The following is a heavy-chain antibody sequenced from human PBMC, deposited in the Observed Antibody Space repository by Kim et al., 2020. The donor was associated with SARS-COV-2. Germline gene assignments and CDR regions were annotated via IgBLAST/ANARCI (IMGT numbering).Heavy chain of an antibody. Sequence: ASVKVSCKVSGYTLTELSMHWVRQAPGKGLEWIGGFDPEDGETIYAQKFQGRVTMTEDTSTDTAYMELSSLGSEDTAVYYCATVYCSSTSCYAGGRYFDYWGQGTLVTVSS. V-gene: IGHV1-24*01. J-gene: IGHJ4*02. CDR2: FDPEDGET. CDR3: ATVYCSSTSCYAGGRYFDY. D-gene: IGHD2-2*01. CDR1: GYTLTELS.